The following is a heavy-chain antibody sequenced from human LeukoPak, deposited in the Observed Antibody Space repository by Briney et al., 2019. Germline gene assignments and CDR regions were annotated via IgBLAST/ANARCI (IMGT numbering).Heavy chain of an antibody. D-gene: IGHD3-10*01. Sequence: GGSLRLSCAASGFTFSSYSMNWVRQAPGKGLEWVSSISSSSSYIYYADSVKGRFTISRDNAKNTLYLQMNSLRAEDTAVYYCARRLLSGGFDCWGQGTLVTVSS. J-gene: IGHJ4*02. V-gene: IGHV3-21*01. CDR3: ARRLLSGGFDC. CDR1: GFTFSSYS. CDR2: ISSSSSYI.